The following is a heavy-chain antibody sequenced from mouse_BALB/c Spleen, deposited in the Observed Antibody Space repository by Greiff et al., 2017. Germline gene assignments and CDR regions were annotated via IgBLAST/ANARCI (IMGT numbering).Heavy chain of an antibody. CDR2: ISYSGST. J-gene: IGHJ2*01. CDR3: ARGGDYYGYFDY. CDR1: GYSITSDYA. Sequence: DVKLVESGPGLVKPSQSLSLTCTVTGYSITSDYAWNWIRQFPGNKLEWMGYISYSGSTSYNPSLKSRISITRDTSKNQFFLQLNSVTTEDTATYYCARGGDYYGYFDYWGQGTTLTVSS. D-gene: IGHD1-1*01. V-gene: IGHV3-2*02.